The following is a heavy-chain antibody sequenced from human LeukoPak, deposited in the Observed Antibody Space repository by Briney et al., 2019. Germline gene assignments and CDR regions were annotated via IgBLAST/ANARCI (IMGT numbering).Heavy chain of an antibody. V-gene: IGHV4-39*07. CDR1: GGSISSSSYY. Sequence: PSETLSLTCTVSGGSISSSSYYWGWIRQPPGKGLEWIGSIYYSGSTYYNPSLKSRVTISVDTSKNQFSLKLSSVTAADTAVYYCARGYCSGGSCYSYYYYNYMDVWGRGTTVTVSS. J-gene: IGHJ6*03. D-gene: IGHD2-15*01. CDR2: IYYSGST. CDR3: ARGYCSGGSCYSYYYYNYMDV.